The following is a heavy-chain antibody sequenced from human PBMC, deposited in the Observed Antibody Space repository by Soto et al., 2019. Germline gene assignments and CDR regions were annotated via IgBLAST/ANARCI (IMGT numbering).Heavy chain of an antibody. CDR2: ICANGGCA. CDR3: ARLGLPVPASGF. J-gene: IGHJ4*02. D-gene: IGHD6-19*01. V-gene: IGHV3-23*01. Sequence: GGSRRLSCAASGCTFSTYAMSWARQAPGKGLEWVSAICANGGCAYYADSVKGRFTISRDNSKNTLYLQLNSLRADDAAIYYCARLGLPVPASGFWGQGALVTVSS. CDR1: GCTFSTYA.